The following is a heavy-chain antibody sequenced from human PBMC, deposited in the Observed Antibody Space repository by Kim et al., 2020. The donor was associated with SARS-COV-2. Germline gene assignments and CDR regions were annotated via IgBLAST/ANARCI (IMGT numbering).Heavy chain of an antibody. CDR3: TTDLPSTIFGVVIYYYYGMDV. CDR1: GFTFSNAW. J-gene: IGHJ6*02. D-gene: IGHD3-3*01. V-gene: IGHV3-15*01. CDR2: IKSKTDGGTT. Sequence: GGSLRLSCAASGFTFSNAWMSWVRQAPGKGLEWVGRIKSKTDGGTTDYAAPVKGRFTISRDDSKNTLYLQMNSLKTEDTAVYYCTTDLPSTIFGVVIYYYYGMDVWGQGTTVTVSS.